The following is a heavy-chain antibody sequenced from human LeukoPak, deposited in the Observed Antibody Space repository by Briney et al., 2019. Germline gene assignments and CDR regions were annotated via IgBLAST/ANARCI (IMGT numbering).Heavy chain of an antibody. D-gene: IGHD2-15*01. CDR1: GGSISSYY. V-gene: IGHV4-4*07. Sequence: SETLSLTCTVSGGSISSYYWSWIRQPAGKGLEWIGRIYTSGSTDYNPSLKSRVTMSVDTSKNQFSLKLSSVTAADTAVYYYARDLVVATAFDIWGQGTMVTVSS. CDR2: IYTSGST. J-gene: IGHJ3*02. CDR3: ARDLVVATAFDI.